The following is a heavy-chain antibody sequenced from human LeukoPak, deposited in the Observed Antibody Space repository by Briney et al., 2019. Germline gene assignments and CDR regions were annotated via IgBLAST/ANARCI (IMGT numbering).Heavy chain of an antibody. V-gene: IGHV3-21*01. D-gene: IGHD4-17*01. CDR1: GFPFSSYR. Sequence: NAGGSLGPSWAASGFPFSSYRMNGAGQAQGKGLGGASSISSSSSYIYYADSVKGRFTISRDNAKNSLYLQMNSLRAEDTAVYYCAREEFDYGDPNYYGMDVWGQGTTVTVSS. J-gene: IGHJ6*02. CDR3: AREEFDYGDPNYYGMDV. CDR2: ISSSSSYI.